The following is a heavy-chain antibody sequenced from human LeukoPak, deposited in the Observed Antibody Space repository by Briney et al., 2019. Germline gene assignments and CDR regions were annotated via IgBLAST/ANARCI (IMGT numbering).Heavy chain of an antibody. Sequence: GGTLRLSCAASGFTFNTYGMHWVRQAPGKGLEWVAVISYDGSNKYYADSVKGRFTISRDNSKNTLYLQMNSLRAEDTAVYYCAKDDRGHAFDIWGQGTMVTVSS. D-gene: IGHD3-10*01. J-gene: IGHJ3*02. CDR1: GFTFNTYG. V-gene: IGHV3-30*18. CDR3: AKDDRGHAFDI. CDR2: ISYDGSNK.